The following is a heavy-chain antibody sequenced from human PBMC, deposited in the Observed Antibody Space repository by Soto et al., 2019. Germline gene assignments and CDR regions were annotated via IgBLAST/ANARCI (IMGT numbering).Heavy chain of an antibody. J-gene: IGHJ5*02. CDR1: GDSVSSDTYF. Sequence: SETLSLTCTMSGDSVSSDTYFWTWIRQPPGKGLEWIAYISYTGDTNYNPSLKSRVTISIDTSINQFSLTLTSVTTADTAIYFCARIVVGATVDLWGQGSLVTVSS. D-gene: IGHD1-26*01. V-gene: IGHV4-61*01. CDR2: ISYTGDT. CDR3: ARIVVGATVDL.